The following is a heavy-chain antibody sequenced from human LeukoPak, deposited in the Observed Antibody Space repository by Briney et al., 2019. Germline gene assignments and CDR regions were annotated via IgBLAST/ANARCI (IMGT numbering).Heavy chain of an antibody. J-gene: IGHJ6*02. CDR3: AKDYQHYDFWNGVPLPYFYYYGMDV. V-gene: IGHV3-23*01. CDR2: ISGSGGST. D-gene: IGHD3-3*01. CDR1: GFTFSSYA. Sequence: GRSLRLSCAASGFTFSSYAMSWVRQAPVKGLEWVSAISGSGGSTYYADSVKGRFTISRDNSKNTLYLQMNSLRAEDTAVYYCAKDYQHYDFWNGVPLPYFYYYGMDVWGQGTTVTVSS.